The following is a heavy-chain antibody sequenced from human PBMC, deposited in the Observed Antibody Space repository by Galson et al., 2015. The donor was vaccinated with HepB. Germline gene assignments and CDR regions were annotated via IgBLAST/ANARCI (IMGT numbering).Heavy chain of an antibody. CDR3: ARGNPGDPYSYGYGSVDS. V-gene: IGHV4-34*01. CDR1: GGSFSGYY. Sequence: ETLSLTCAVYGGSFSGYYWTWIRQPPGKGLEWIGEINHSGSTNYNPSLKSRVTISVDTSKNQFSLKLSSVTAADTAVYYCARGNPGDPYSYGYGSVDSWGQGTLVTVSS. D-gene: IGHD5-18*01. J-gene: IGHJ4*02. CDR2: INHSGST.